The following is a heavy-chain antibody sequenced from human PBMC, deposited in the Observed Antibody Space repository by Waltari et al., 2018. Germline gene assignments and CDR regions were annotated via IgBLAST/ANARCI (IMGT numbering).Heavy chain of an antibody. Sequence: EVQLVESGGGLVQPGRSLRLSCTASGFTFGDYAMSWVRQAPGKGLEWVGFIRSKAYGGTTEYAASVKGRFTISRDDSKSIAYLQMNSLKTEDTAVYYCTGLRFLTDAFDIWGQGTMVTVSS. D-gene: IGHD3-3*01. J-gene: IGHJ3*02. CDR3: TGLRFLTDAFDI. CDR1: GFTFGDYA. V-gene: IGHV3-49*04. CDR2: IRSKAYGGTT.